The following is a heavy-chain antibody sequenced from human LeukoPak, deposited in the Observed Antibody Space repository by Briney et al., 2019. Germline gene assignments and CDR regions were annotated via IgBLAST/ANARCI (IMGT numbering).Heavy chain of an antibody. CDR2: INANSGTT. V-gene: IGHV3-23*01. J-gene: IGHJ5*01. Sequence: GGSLRLSCTASGFAFSVYAMSWHRQPPGKGLEWVSTINANSGTTSYAASVRGRFTISRDNSKNTLYLQLNTLRADDTATYYCAKPISGGLAVTADWFHPWGQGTLVVVSS. CDR3: AKPISGGLAVTADWFHP. D-gene: IGHD6-19*01. CDR1: GFAFSVYA.